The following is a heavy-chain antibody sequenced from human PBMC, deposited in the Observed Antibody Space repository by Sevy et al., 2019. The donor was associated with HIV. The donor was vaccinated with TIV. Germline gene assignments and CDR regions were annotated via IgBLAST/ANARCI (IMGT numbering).Heavy chain of an antibody. V-gene: IGHV3-7*01. CDR3: VREGLGGFSYSLDC. D-gene: IGHD3-16*01. J-gene: IGHJ4*02. CDR2: MNQDGTER. Sequence: VGSLRLSCAASGFTFSNYDMNWVRQAPGKGLEWVATMNQDGTERDYVDSVKGRFTISRDNTKTSLFLQMNSLSAEDTGVYYCVREGLGGFSYSLDCWGQGTLVTVSS. CDR1: GFTFSNYD.